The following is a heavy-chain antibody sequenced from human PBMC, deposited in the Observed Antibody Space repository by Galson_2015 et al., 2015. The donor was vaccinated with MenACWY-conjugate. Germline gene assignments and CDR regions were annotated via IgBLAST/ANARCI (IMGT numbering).Heavy chain of an antibody. D-gene: IGHD3-10*01. CDR2: IWSNGINN. CDR3: ARERGPYDAFDV. V-gene: IGHV3-33*01. Sequence: SLRLSCAASGFSLSSCGMHWVRQAPGKGLEWLAVIWSNGINNYYADSVRGRFTISRDDSKHSLLLQMNSLRVDDTAVYYCARERGPYDAFDVLGQVTMVTVSS. CDR1: GFSLSSCG. J-gene: IGHJ3*01.